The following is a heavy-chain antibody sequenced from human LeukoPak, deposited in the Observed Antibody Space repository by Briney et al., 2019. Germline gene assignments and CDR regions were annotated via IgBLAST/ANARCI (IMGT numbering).Heavy chain of an antibody. D-gene: IGHD2-21*02. CDR1: GFTFSSYS. J-gene: IGHJ4*02. V-gene: IGHV3-23*01. CDR2: ISASGGST. Sequence: GGSLRLSCAASGFTFSSYSMNWVRQAPGRGLEWVSSISASGGSTYYADSVKGRFTISRDNFRNTLYLQMNSLRAEDTAVYYCAKILVTAIARYFDYWGQGTLVTVSS. CDR3: AKILVTAIARYFDY.